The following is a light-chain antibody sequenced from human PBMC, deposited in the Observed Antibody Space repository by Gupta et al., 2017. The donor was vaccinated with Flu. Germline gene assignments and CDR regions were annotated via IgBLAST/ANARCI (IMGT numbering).Light chain of an antibody. V-gene: IGKV2-28*01. J-gene: IGKJ2*03. CDR3: MQALQIYS. CDR2: LVS. CDR1: QSLLHSNGYNY. Sequence: DIVMTQSPLSLPVTPGEPASISCRSSQSLLHSNGYNYLDWYLQKPGQSTQLLIYLVSRRAAGVPDRCSGSGSGADFTLKSSRVDAEDVGVYYCMQALQIYSFGQGTKLEIK.